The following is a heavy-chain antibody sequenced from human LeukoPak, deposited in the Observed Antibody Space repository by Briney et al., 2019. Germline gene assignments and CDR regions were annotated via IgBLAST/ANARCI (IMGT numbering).Heavy chain of an antibody. D-gene: IGHD3-10*01. CDR2: ISAYNGNT. V-gene: IGHV1-18*01. J-gene: IGHJ4*02. Sequence: ASVKVSCKASGYTFTSYGISWVRQAPGQGLERMGWISAYNGNTNYAQKLQGRVTMTTDTSTSTAYMELRSLRSDDTAVYYCARDRGYYGSGFFDYWGQGTLVTVSS. CDR1: GYTFTSYG. CDR3: ARDRGYYGSGFFDY.